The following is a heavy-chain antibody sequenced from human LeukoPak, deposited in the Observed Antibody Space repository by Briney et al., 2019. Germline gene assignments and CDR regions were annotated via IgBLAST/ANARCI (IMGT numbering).Heavy chain of an antibody. CDR1: GYTFSSYG. J-gene: IGHJ4*02. Sequence: VASVKVSCKASGYTFSSYGISWVRQAPGQGLEWMGSISADNGDINYAEKLQGRVTVTTDTSTSTAYMELRSLTFDDTAVYYCARDDGGFGELRYWGQGTLVTVSS. CDR3: ARDDGGFGELRY. D-gene: IGHD3-10*01. CDR2: ISADNGDI. V-gene: IGHV1-18*01.